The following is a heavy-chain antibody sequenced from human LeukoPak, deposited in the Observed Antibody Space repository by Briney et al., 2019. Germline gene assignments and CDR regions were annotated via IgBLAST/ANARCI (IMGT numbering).Heavy chain of an antibody. V-gene: IGHV3-21*01. CDR1: GFTFSDYS. CDR2: ISRTSTYI. Sequence: GGSLRLSCAASGFTFSDYSVNWVRQAPGKGLEWVSSISRTSTYIYYADSVKGRFTISRDTAKNSLYLQMHSLRADDTAVYYCARGGWKDYFDYWGLGTLATVSA. J-gene: IGHJ4*02. CDR3: ARGGWKDYFDY. D-gene: IGHD1-1*01.